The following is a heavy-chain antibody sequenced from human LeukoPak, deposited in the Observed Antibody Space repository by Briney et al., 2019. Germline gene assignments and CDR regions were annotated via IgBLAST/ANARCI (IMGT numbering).Heavy chain of an antibody. Sequence: GGSLRLSCAASGFTFSSYGMHWVRQAPGKGLEWVAVISYDGSNKYYADSVKGRFTISRDNSKNTLYLQMNSLRAEDTAVYYCAKPRGASSGYSSGWTLWAFDIWGQGTMVTVSS. CDR1: GFTFSSYG. D-gene: IGHD6-19*01. V-gene: IGHV3-30*18. J-gene: IGHJ3*02. CDR3: AKPRGASSGYSSGWTLWAFDI. CDR2: ISYDGSNK.